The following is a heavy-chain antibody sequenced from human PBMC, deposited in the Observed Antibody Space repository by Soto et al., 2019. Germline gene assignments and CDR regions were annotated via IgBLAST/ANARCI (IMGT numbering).Heavy chain of an antibody. CDR3: AKTIGEYFDY. V-gene: IGHV4-31*03. D-gene: IGHD3-9*01. Sequence: SETLSLTCTVSGGSISSGGYYWSWIRQHPGKGLEWIGYIYYSGSTYYNPSLKSRVTISVDTSKNQFSLKLSSVTAADTAVYYCAKTIGEYFDYWGQGTLVTVSS. CDR2: IYYSGST. CDR1: GGSISSGGYY. J-gene: IGHJ4*02.